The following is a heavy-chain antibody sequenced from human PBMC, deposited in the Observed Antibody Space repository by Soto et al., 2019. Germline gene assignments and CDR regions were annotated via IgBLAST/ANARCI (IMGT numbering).Heavy chain of an antibody. Sequence: PGGSLRLSCAASDFTFSFGSYGMNWVRQAPGKGLEWVATISPDGRGTHYADSVKGRFTISRDNSKSTLSLQMDGLRAEDTAVYYCAKDPSTGPADYWGQGTLVTVYS. CDR1: DFTFSFGSYG. J-gene: IGHJ4*02. V-gene: IGHV3-23*01. D-gene: IGHD3-9*01. CDR2: ISPDGRGT. CDR3: AKDPSTGPADY.